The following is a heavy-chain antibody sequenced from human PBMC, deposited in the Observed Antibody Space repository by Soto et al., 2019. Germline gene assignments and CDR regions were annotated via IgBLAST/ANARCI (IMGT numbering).Heavy chain of an antibody. CDR3: ARDHRLAAMVILFDY. J-gene: IGHJ4*02. V-gene: IGHV1-69*13. CDR2: IIPIFGTA. D-gene: IGHD5-18*01. Sequence: ASVKVSCKASGGTFSSYAISWVRQAPGQGLEWMGGIIPIFGTANYAQKFQGRVTITADESTSTAYMELSSLRSEDTAVYYCARDHRLAAMVILFDYWGQGTLVTVSS. CDR1: GGTFSSYA.